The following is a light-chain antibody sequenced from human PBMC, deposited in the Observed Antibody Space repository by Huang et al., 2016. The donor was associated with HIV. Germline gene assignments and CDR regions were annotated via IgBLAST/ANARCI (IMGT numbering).Light chain of an antibody. CDR2: AAS. CDR3: QKYNSVPRT. J-gene: IGKJ1*01. CDR1: QDISNY. V-gene: IGKV1-27*01. Sequence: DIQMTQSPPPLSASVADRVTITCRAIQDISNYLAWYQQQPGKVPPILIYAASKLQSGVSSRFSGSGAGTNFTLTISSLQPEDVATYHCQKYNSVPRTFGQGTKVEIQ.